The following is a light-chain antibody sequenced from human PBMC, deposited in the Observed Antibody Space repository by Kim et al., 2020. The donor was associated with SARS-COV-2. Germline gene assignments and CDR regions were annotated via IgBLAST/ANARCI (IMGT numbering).Light chain of an antibody. Sequence: QSITISCTGTSSDVGGYNYVSWYQQHPGKAPKFMIYDVSNRPSGVSNRFSGSKSGNMASLTISGLQAEDEADYYCSSYTSSSTLDVFGTGTKVTVL. CDR2: DVS. CDR3: SSYTSSSTLDV. V-gene: IGLV2-14*03. J-gene: IGLJ1*01. CDR1: SSDVGGYNY.